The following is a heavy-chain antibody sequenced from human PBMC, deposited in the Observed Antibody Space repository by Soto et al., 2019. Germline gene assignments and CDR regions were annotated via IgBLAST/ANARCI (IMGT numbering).Heavy chain of an antibody. V-gene: IGHV3-48*01. CDR2: ISSGNNAI. CDR1: GFSISTPS. Sequence: VQLVESGGGLVQPGGSLRLSCAASGFSISTPSMNWVRQAPGKGLEWVSFISSGNNAIYYADSVKGRFKISRDIAKNSVYLQMNSLGAEDTAVYYCARGGTLSTAWGQGTPVTVSS. CDR3: ARGGTLSTA. J-gene: IGHJ5*02. D-gene: IGHD1-26*01.